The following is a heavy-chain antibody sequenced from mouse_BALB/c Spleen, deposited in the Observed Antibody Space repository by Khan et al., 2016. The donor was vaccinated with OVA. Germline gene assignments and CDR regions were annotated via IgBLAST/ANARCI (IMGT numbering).Heavy chain of an antibody. CDR3: ARSYDGAWFAY. CDR1: GYTFTDYV. Sequence: QVQLQQSGPELVKPGASVKMSCKVSGYTFTDYVISWVKQRTGQGLEWIGEIYPGSGSTYYNEKFKGKATLTADKSSNTVNMQVSSLTSEDSAVFFCARSYDGAWFAYWGRGTLVTVSA. V-gene: IGHV1-77*01. J-gene: IGHJ3*01. D-gene: IGHD1-1*01. CDR2: IYPGSGST.